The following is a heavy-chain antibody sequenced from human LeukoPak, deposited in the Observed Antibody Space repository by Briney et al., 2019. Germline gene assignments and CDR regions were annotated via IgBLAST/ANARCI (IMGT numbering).Heavy chain of an antibody. J-gene: IGHJ5*02. CDR2: INHSGST. CDR1: GGSFSGYY. V-gene: IGHV4-34*01. CDR3: AGGWGVWFGEGNWFDP. D-gene: IGHD3-10*01. Sequence: SETLSLTCAVYGGSFSGYYWSWIRQPPGKGLEWIGEINHSGSTNYNPSLKSRLTISVDASKNQYSLKLSSVTAADTAVYYCAGGWGVWFGEGNWFDPWGQGTLVTVSS.